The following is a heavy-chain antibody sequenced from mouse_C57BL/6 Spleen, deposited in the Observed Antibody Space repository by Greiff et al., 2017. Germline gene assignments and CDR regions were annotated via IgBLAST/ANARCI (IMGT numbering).Heavy chain of an antibody. Sequence: EVMLVESGGGLVKPGGSLKLSCAASGFTFSDYGMHWVRQAPEKGLEWVAYISSGSSTIYYADTVKGRFTISRDNAKNTLFLQMTSLRSEDTAMYYCARPFYYGYDRDWYFDVWGTGTTVTVSS. CDR3: ARPFYYGYDRDWYFDV. CDR2: ISSGSSTI. CDR1: GFTFSDYG. V-gene: IGHV5-17*01. D-gene: IGHD2-2*01. J-gene: IGHJ1*03.